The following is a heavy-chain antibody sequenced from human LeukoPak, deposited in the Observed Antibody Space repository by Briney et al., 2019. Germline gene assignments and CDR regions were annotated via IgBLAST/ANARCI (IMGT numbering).Heavy chain of an antibody. D-gene: IGHD1-26*01. J-gene: IGHJ4*02. CDR3: ASPIVGATTGDY. CDR2: IKQDGSEK. V-gene: IGHV3-7*01. Sequence: PGGSLRLSCAASGFTFSRYWMSWVRQAPGKGLEWVANIKQDGSEKYYVDSVKGRFTISRDNAKNSLYLQMNSLRAEDTAVYYCASPIVGATTGDYWGQGTLVTVSS. CDR1: GFTFSRYW.